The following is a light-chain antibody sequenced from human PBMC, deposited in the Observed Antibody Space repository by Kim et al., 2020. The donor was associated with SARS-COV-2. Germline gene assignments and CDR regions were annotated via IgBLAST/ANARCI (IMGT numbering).Light chain of an antibody. CDR3: QQYKTYPYT. CDR2: KAS. J-gene: IGKJ2*01. V-gene: IGKV1-5*03. CDR1: QSIDNL. Sequence: SASMGDSVTITYRASQSIDNLLAWYQQKPGTAPKSLLYKASSLEGGAPSRFSGGGFGTEFTLTITSLQPDDFATYYCQQYKTYPYTFGQGTKLEI.